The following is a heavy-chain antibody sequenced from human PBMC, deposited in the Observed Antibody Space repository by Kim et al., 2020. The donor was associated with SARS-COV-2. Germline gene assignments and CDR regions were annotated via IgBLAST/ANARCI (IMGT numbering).Heavy chain of an antibody. Sequence: GGSLRLSCAASGFTFSSYAMSWVRLAPGKGLEWVSVISGSGGSTYYSDSVKCRFTISKDNSKNTLYLQMSSLRAKGTSVYYCASNRYYNSSGYSPFNYWGQGTLVTVSA. CDR3: ASNRYYNSSGYSPFNY. D-gene: IGHD3-22*01. CDR1: GFTFSSYA. J-gene: IGHJ4*02. V-gene: IGHV3-23*01. CDR2: ISGSGGST.